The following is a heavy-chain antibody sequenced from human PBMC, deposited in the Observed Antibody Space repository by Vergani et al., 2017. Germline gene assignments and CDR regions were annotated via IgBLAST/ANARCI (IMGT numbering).Heavy chain of an antibody. CDR3: AKASGLEWLLHGIDY. V-gene: IGHV3-7*01. Sequence: EVQLVESGGGLVQPGGSLRLSCAASGFTFSSYWMSWVRQAPGKGLEWVANIKQDGSEKYYVDSVKGRFTISRDNAKNSLYLQMNSLRAEDTAVYYCAKASGLEWLLHGIDYWGQGTLVTVSS. J-gene: IGHJ4*02. D-gene: IGHD3-3*01. CDR2: IKQDGSEK. CDR1: GFTFSSYW.